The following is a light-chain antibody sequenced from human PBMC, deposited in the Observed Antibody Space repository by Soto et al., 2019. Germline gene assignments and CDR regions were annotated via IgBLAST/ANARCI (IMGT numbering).Light chain of an antibody. CDR2: EGS. V-gene: IGLV2-23*03. CDR3: CSYAHISTFVV. CDR1: SSDVGSYNL. Sequence: QSALTRPASVSGSPGQSITISCTGTSSDVGSYNLVSWYQQHPGKAPKLMIYEGSKRPSGVSNRFSGSKSGNTASLTISGLQAEDEADYYCCSYAHISTFVVFGGGTKVTVL. J-gene: IGLJ2*01.